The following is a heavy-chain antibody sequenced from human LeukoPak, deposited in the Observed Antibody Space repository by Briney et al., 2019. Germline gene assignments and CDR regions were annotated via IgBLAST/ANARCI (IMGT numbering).Heavy chain of an antibody. CDR2: IYYSGST. V-gene: IGHV4-59*12. D-gene: IGHD1-26*01. CDR1: GGSISSYY. CDR3: ARGGCSGSGERYYYMDV. Sequence: PSETLSLTCTVSGGSISSYYWSWIRQPPGKGLEWIGYIYYSGSTNYNPSLKSRVTISVDTSKNQFSLKLSSVTAADTAVYYCARGGCSGSGERYYYMDVWGKGTTVTVSS. J-gene: IGHJ6*03.